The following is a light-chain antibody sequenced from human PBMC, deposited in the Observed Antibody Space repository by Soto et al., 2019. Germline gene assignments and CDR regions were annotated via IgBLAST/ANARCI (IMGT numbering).Light chain of an antibody. V-gene: IGKV2-28*01. CDR2: LGS. Sequence: DVVMTQSPLSLPVSPGEPASISCRTSQSLLHSNGRNYLNWYLQRSGQSPQLLIYLGSTRSSGVPDRFSGSGSGTDFTLKISIVEAEDVGVYFCMQALQTAPTFGQGTKLEIK. CDR1: QSLLHSNGRNY. J-gene: IGKJ2*01. CDR3: MQALQTAPT.